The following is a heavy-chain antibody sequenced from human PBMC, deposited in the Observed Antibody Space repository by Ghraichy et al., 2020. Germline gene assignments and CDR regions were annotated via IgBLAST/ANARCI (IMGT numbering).Heavy chain of an antibody. V-gene: IGHV3-43*02. D-gene: IGHD2-21*01. CDR1: GFPFSDYT. J-gene: IGHJ6*02. CDR3: AKYERKELWSRNYYYSMGD. Sequence: GGSLRLSCAASGFPFSDYTMFWVRQLPGQGLEWVSLISGDGRDIYYADSVKGRFTISRDSSKNSVSLQMNSLRTEDTAFYYCAKYERKELWSRNYYYSMGDWGQGTSVT. CDR2: ISGDGRDI.